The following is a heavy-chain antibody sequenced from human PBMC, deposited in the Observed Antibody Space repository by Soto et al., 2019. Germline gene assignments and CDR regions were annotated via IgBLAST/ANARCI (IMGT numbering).Heavy chain of an antibody. Sequence: SVKVSCKASGGTFSSYAISWVRQAPGQGLEWMGGIIPIFGTANYAQKFQGRVTITADESTSTAYMELSSLRSEDTAVYYCARAYLQDGDYLVFKDWGQGTLVTSPQ. CDR1: GGTFSSYA. CDR3: ARAYLQDGDYLVFKD. CDR2: IIPIFGTA. D-gene: IGHD4-17*01. V-gene: IGHV1-69*13. J-gene: IGHJ4*02.